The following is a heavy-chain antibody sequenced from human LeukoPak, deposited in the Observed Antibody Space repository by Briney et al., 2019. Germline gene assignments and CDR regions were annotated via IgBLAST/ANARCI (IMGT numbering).Heavy chain of an antibody. V-gene: IGHV1-24*01. D-gene: IGHD2-15*01. CDR2: FDPEDGET. J-gene: IGHJ4*02. CDR1: GYTLTELS. Sequence: GASVKVSCKVSGYTLTELSMHWVRQAPGKGLEWMGGFDPEDGETIYAQKFQGRVTMTEDTSTDTAYMELSSLRSEDTAVYYCATPPAGYCSGGSCYWGRRFDYWGQGTLVTVSS. CDR3: ATPPAGYCSGGSCYWGRRFDY.